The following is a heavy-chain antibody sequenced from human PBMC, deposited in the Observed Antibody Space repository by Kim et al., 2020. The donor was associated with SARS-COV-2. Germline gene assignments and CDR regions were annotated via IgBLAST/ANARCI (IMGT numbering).Heavy chain of an antibody. CDR3: ARHWGPRRYNWFDP. J-gene: IGHJ5*02. D-gene: IGHD7-27*01. Sequence: EQKFQGRVTITAEASTSTAYMELSSLRSEDTAVYYCARHWGPRRYNWFDPWGQGTLVTVSS. V-gene: IGHV1-69*01.